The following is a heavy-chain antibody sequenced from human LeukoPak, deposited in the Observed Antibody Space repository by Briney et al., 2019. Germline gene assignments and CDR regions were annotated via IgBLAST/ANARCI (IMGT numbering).Heavy chain of an antibody. CDR1: GYSISSGYY. V-gene: IGHV4-38-2*02. CDR2: IYHSGST. Sequence: TSETLSLTCTVSGYSISSGYYWGWIRQPPGKGLEWIGGIYHSGSTYYNPSLKSRVTISVDTSKNQFSLKLSSVTAADTAVYYCARAVDYGDYPFQLTGWGQGTLVTVSP. D-gene: IGHD4-17*01. J-gene: IGHJ4*02. CDR3: ARAVDYGDYPFQLTG.